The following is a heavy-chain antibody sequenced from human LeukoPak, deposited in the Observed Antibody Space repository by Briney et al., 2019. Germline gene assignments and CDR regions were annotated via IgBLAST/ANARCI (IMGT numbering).Heavy chain of an antibody. CDR2: ISYDGSNK. CDR3: ARDSDKVTGDCYFEY. D-gene: IGHD2-21*02. J-gene: IGHJ4*02. Sequence: PGGSLRLSCAASGFTFSSYAMHWVRQAPGKGLEWVAVISYDGSNKYYADSVKGRFTISRDNSKNTLYLQMNSLRAEDTAVYYCARDSDKVTGDCYFEYWGQGTLVTVSS. V-gene: IGHV3-30-3*01. CDR1: GFTFSSYA.